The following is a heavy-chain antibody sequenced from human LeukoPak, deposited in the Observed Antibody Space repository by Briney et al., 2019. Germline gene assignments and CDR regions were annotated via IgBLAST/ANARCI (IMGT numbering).Heavy chain of an antibody. D-gene: IGHD2-21*02. CDR2: ISGSGGST. CDR3: AAGSAYCGGDCYRWFDP. Sequence: GASLRLSCAASGITFSSYAMSWVRQAPGKGLEWVSTISGSGGSTYYADSVKGRFTISRDNSKKTLYVQMNSLRAEDTAVYYCAAGSAYCGGDCYRWFDPWGQGTLVTVSS. V-gene: IGHV3-23*01. CDR1: GITFSSYA. J-gene: IGHJ5*02.